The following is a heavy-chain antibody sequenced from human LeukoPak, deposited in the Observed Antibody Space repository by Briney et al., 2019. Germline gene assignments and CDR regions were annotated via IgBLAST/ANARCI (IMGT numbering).Heavy chain of an antibody. Sequence: GGSLRLSCAASGFTFSSYTMSWVRQAPGKGLEWVSAISGSGGSTYYADSVKGRFTISRDNSKNTLYLQMNSLRAEDTAVYYCAKHGSSYYGMDVWGQGTTVTVSS. CDR2: ISGSGGST. CDR1: GFTFSSYT. V-gene: IGHV3-23*01. D-gene: IGHD6-19*01. J-gene: IGHJ6*02. CDR3: AKHGSSYYGMDV.